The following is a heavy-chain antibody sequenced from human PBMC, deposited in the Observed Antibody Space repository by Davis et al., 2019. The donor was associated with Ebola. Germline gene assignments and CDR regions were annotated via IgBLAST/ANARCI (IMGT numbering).Heavy chain of an antibody. CDR3: ARDGTLGYCDSTSCPASV. CDR1: GFTVNNNF. Sequence: GESLKISCAASGFTVNNNFMSWLRQAPGKRLEWVSLIYAGGATYYADSVKGRFTISRENSKNTLYLQMDSLRAEDTAVYYCARDGTLGYCDSTSCPASVWGQGTSVTVSS. J-gene: IGHJ6*02. V-gene: IGHV3-53*01. D-gene: IGHD2-2*01. CDR2: IYAGGAT.